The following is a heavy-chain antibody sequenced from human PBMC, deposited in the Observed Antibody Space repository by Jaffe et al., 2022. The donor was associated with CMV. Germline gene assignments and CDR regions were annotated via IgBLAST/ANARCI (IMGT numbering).Heavy chain of an antibody. Sequence: QVQLVQSGAEVKKPGASVKVSCKASGYTFTSYGISWVRQAPGQGLEWMGWISAYNGNTNYAQKLQGRVTMTTDTSTSTAYMELRSLRSDDTAVYYCARDFRGDFWSGNPSYYFDYWGQGTLVTVSS. V-gene: IGHV1-18*01. CDR2: ISAYNGNT. J-gene: IGHJ4*02. D-gene: IGHD3-3*01. CDR1: GYTFTSYG. CDR3: ARDFRGDFWSGNPSYYFDY.